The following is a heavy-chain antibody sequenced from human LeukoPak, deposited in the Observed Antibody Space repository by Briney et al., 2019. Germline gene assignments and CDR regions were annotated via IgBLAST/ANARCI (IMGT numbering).Heavy chain of an antibody. D-gene: IGHD5-18*01. V-gene: IGHV4-39*07. J-gene: IGHJ4*02. CDR1: GGSISSSSYY. CDR2: IYYSGST. Sequence: SETLSLTCTVSGGSISSSSYYWGWIRQPPGKGLEWIGSIYYSGSTYYNPSLKSRVTISVDTSKNQLSLKLSSVTAADTAVYYCARLRYSYGGYYFDYWGQGTLVTVSS. CDR3: ARLRYSYGGYYFDY.